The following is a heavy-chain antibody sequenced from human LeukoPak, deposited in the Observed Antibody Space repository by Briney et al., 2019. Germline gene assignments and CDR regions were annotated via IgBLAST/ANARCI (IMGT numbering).Heavy chain of an antibody. J-gene: IGHJ4*02. Sequence: GGSLRLSCAVSGFTFSYYAMSWVRQAPGKGLEWVSTMSGSGGGTYYADSVKGRFTISRDNSKNTLYLQMNSLRAEDTAVYYCARDSPNAFDYWGQGTLVTVSS. CDR2: MSGSGGGT. CDR1: GFTFSYYA. V-gene: IGHV3-23*01. CDR3: ARDSPNAFDY.